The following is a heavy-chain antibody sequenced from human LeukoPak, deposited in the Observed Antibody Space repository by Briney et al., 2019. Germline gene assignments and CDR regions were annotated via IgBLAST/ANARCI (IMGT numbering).Heavy chain of an antibody. CDR2: IIPILGLA. J-gene: IGHJ4*02. Sequence: SVKVSCKASGGTFSSYAISWVRQAPGQGLEWMGRIIPILGLADYAQKFQGRVTNPADNSTSTVYMELSSLRSEDTAVYYCARAELNYDILTGQHFDYCGQGTLVTVSS. D-gene: IGHD3-9*01. CDR3: ARAELNYDILTGQHFDY. V-gene: IGHV1-69*04. CDR1: GGTFSSYA.